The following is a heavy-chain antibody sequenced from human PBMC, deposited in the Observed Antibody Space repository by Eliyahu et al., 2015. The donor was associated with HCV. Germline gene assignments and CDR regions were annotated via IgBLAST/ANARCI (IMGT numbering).Heavy chain of an antibody. D-gene: IGHD6-13*01. CDR2: VYWDDDK. CDR3: AHLFGSSWVNNWFDS. J-gene: IGHJ5*01. V-gene: IGHV2-5*02. Sequence: QITLKESGPTQVRPTQTLTLTCTFTGFSLSNTGVAVGWIRQPPGQALEWLALVYWDDDKRYSPSLRGRLTITKDTSKKQVVLTMSNMDPVDTGTYYCAHLFGSSWVNNWFDSWGQGILVTVSS. CDR1: GFSLSNTGVA.